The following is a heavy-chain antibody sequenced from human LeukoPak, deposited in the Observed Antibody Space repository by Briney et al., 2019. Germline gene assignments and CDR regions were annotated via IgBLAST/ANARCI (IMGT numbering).Heavy chain of an antibody. Sequence: QTGGSLRLSCAASGFTFSSYGMHWVRQAPGKGLEWVTFIRYDGSNKHYADSVKGRFTISRDNSKNTLYLQMNSLRPEDTAVYYCGRERGAYYFDYWGQGTLVSVSS. CDR2: IRYDGSNK. V-gene: IGHV3-30*02. CDR3: GRERGAYYFDY. CDR1: GFTFSSYG. J-gene: IGHJ4*02. D-gene: IGHD1-26*01.